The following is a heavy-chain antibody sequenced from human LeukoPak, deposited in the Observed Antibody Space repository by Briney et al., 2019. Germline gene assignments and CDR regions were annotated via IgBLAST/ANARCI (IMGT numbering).Heavy chain of an antibody. V-gene: IGHV1-69*13. D-gene: IGHD4-17*01. CDR3: ASVNYGVNS. J-gene: IGHJ4*02. Sequence: SVKVSCKASGYTFTSYYMHWVRQAPGQGLEWMGGIIPIFGTANYAQKFQGRVTITADESTSTAYMELSSLRSEDTAVYYCASVNYGVNSWGQGTLVTVSS. CDR1: GYTFTSYY. CDR2: IIPIFGTA.